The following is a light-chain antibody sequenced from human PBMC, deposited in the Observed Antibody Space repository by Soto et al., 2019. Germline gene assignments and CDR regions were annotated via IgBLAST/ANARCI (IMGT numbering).Light chain of an antibody. Sequence: DIQLTQSPSFLSASVGDRVTTTCRASQDISSYLAWYQQKPGKAPKLLIYDASTLQSGVPSRFRGSGSGTEFTLTISSLQPEDFATYSCQQLDSYPIGTFGGGTKVDIK. CDR3: QQLDSYPIGT. V-gene: IGKV1-9*01. CDR1: QDISSY. CDR2: DAS. J-gene: IGKJ4*01.